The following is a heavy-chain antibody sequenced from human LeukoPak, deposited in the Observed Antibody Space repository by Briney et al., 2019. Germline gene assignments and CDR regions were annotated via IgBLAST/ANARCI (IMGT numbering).Heavy chain of an antibody. V-gene: IGHV1-69*05. CDR1: GRTFSSYA. CDR3: ASRGCGSGGSCYIDAFDI. J-gene: IGHJ3*02. D-gene: IGHD2-15*01. CDR2: ILPILDTA. Sequence: GASVKVTCKASGRTFSSYAMRWVRHAPGQGLEWMGRILPILDTANYAQKFEDRVTITTHESTNTANMELSGLTSEGAAETYCASRGCGSGGSCYIDAFDIWGQGTMVTVSS.